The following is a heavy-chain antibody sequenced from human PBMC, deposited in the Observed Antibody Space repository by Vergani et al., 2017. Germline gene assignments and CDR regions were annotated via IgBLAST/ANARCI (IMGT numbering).Heavy chain of an antibody. CDR3: ARHSTVEWLVKLGWIDP. CDR1: GASIRSSNYY. D-gene: IGHD6-19*01. CDR2: IYYSGRT. J-gene: IGHJ5*02. V-gene: IGHV4-39*01. Sequence: QLQLQESGPGLVKPSATLSLTCSVSGASIRSSNYYWGWIRQPPGKGLGWIASIYYSGRTYYNPSLKSRVTISVDTSKNQFSLKLSSVTAADTAVYFCARHSTVEWLVKLGWIDPWGKGILVTVSS.